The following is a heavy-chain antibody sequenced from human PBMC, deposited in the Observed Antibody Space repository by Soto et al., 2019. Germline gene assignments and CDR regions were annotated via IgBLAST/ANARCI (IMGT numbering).Heavy chain of an antibody. Sequence: PGGSQNRSSAHSGFDFRSYTMSLVRPAPGKGLDWVSGISGSGASTHYVDSVKGRFTISRDNSKNTLYLHMDSLRAEDTAVYYCARDQDPDGRGGYYAPIGLYGMDVWGQGNKVT. CDR3: ARDQDPDGRGGYYAPIGLYGMDV. V-gene: IGHV3-23*01. D-gene: IGHD3-3*01. J-gene: IGHJ6*02. CDR2: ISGSGAST. CDR1: GFDFRSYT.